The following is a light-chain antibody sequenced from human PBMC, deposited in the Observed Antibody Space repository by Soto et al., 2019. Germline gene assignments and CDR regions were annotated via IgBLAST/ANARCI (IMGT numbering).Light chain of an antibody. V-gene: IGKV3-20*01. J-gene: IGKJ2*01. Sequence: EIVLTQSPGTLSLSPGERATLSCRASQSVSSSYLAWYQQKPGQAPRLLIHGVSTRATGIPDRFSGSESGTDFTLTISRLEHEDFAVYYCQQYVTSPYIFGQGTKLEIK. CDR3: QQYVTSPYI. CDR2: GVS. CDR1: QSVSSSY.